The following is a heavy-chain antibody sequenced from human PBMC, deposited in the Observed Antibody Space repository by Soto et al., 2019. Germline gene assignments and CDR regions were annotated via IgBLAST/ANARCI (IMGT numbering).Heavy chain of an antibody. CDR1: GFTFSSYG. Sequence: GGSLRLSCAASGFTFSSYGTHWVRQAPGKGLEWVAVISYDGSNKYYADSVKGRFTISRDNSKNTLYLQMNSLRAEDTAVYYCATRSGFTGHFDYWGQGTLVTVS. CDR3: ATRSGFTGHFDY. J-gene: IGHJ4*02. CDR2: ISYDGSNK. D-gene: IGHD1-26*01. V-gene: IGHV3-30*03.